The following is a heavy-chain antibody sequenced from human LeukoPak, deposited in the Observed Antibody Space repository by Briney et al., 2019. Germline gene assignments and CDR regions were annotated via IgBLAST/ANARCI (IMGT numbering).Heavy chain of an antibody. D-gene: IGHD3-3*01. CDR2: IYYSGST. V-gene: IGHV4-39*01. CDR1: GGSISSSSYY. J-gene: IGHJ6*03. Sequence: NPSETLSLTCTVSGGSISSSSYYWGWIRQPPGKGLEWIGSIYYSGSTYYNPSLKSRVTISADTSKNQFSLKLSSVTAADTAVYYCAKHSLCLTYYDFWSGYYSPCYMDVWGKGTTVTVSS. CDR3: AKHSLCLTYYDFWSGYYSPCYMDV.